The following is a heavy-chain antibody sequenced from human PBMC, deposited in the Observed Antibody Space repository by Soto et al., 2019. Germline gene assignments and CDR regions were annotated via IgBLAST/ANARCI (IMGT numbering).Heavy chain of an antibody. Sequence: EVQLVESGGGLVKPGGSLRLSCAASGFTFSSYSMNWVRQAPGKGLEWVSSISSSSSYIYYADSVKGRFTISRDNAKNSLYLQMNSLTAEDTAVYYCARDRAYYDSSRYYGYWGQGTLVTVYS. J-gene: IGHJ4*02. CDR3: ARDRAYYDSSRYYGY. CDR2: ISSSSSYI. CDR1: GFTFSSYS. V-gene: IGHV3-21*01. D-gene: IGHD3-22*01.